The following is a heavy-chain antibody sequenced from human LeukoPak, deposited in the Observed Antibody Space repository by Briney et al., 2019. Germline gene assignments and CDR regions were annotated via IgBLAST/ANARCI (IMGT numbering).Heavy chain of an antibody. CDR1: GGSISSYY. D-gene: IGHD3-3*01. Sequence: SETLSLTCTVSGGSISSYYWSWIRQPPGKGLEWIGYIYYSGSTNYNPSLKSRVTISVDTSKNQFSLKLSSVTAADTAVYYCARDLPLLLEPHSAPDYWGQGTLVTVSS. CDR2: IYYSGST. V-gene: IGHV4-59*01. CDR3: ARDLPLLLEPHSAPDY. J-gene: IGHJ4*02.